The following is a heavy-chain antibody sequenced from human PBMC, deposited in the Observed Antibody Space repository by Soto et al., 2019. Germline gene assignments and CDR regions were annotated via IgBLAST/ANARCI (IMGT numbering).Heavy chain of an antibody. D-gene: IGHD3-22*01. J-gene: IGHJ1*01. CDR3: ATENESSGRAGTFQ. Sequence: GGSLRLSCAASGFSFNNCVMHWVRQAPGKGLEWVAGISHDGGLELYLDSVKGRFTISRDNSKNTLNLQMNSLRTEDMALYYCATENESSGRAGTFQ. CDR1: GFSFNNCV. CDR2: ISHDGGLE. V-gene: IGHV3-30-3*01.